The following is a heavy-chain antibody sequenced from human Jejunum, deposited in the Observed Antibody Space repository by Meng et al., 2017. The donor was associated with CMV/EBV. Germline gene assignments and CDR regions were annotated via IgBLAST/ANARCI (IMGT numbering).Heavy chain of an antibody. V-gene: IGHV4-61*01. D-gene: IGHD5-12*01. CDR3: ARDPRGYDGYDRLGDFDN. Sequence: RTGSFYWNWIRQPPGKGLEWIGNVHYSGSTNYNPSLNSRVSISIQTSENQFSLKLSSLTAADTAVYYCARDPRGYDGYDRLGDFDNWGQGILVTVSS. CDR2: VHYSGST. J-gene: IGHJ4*02. CDR1: RTGSFY.